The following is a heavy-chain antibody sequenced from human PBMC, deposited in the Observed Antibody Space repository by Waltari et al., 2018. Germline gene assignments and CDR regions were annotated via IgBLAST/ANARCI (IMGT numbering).Heavy chain of an antibody. D-gene: IGHD1-26*01. Sequence: QVQLVQSGAEVKKPGSSVKVSCKASGGTFSSYTISWVRQAPGQGLEWMGRIIPILGIANYAQKFQGRVTITADKSTSTAYMELSSLRSEDTAVYYCARETYPEVGLYGMDVWGQGTTVTVSS. V-gene: IGHV1-69*08. CDR1: GGTFSSYT. CDR2: IIPILGIA. CDR3: ARETYPEVGLYGMDV. J-gene: IGHJ6*02.